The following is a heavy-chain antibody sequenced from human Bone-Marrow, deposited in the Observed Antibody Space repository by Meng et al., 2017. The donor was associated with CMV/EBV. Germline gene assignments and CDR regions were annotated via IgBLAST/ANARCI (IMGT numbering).Heavy chain of an antibody. D-gene: IGHD1-26*01. CDR1: GFTFSSYW. CDR3: AKVFARWELHDFDY. CDR2: ISSSTYI. J-gene: IGHJ4*02. V-gene: IGHV3-21*04. Sequence: GGSLRLSCAASGFTFSSYWMHWVRQAPGKGLEWVSAISSSTYIYYADSVKGRFTISRDNAKDSLYLQMNSLRAEDTAVYYCAKVFARWELHDFDYWGQGTLVTVSS.